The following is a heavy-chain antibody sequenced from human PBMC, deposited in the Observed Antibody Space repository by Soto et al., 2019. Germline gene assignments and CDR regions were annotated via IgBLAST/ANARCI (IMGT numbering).Heavy chain of an antibody. D-gene: IGHD6-13*01. CDR1: GGSISSSSYY. CDR2: VFYSGST. CDR3: AKHRYNSNWYNRFDP. V-gene: IGHV4-39*01. J-gene: IGHJ5*02. Sequence: QLQLQESGPGLVKPSETLSLTCIVSGGSISSSSYYWGWIRQTPGKGLEWIGSVFYSGSTYYNPSLKSRFTISVDTSKNQFSLRLNSVTAADTDVYYCAKHRYNSNWYNRFDPWGQGTLVTASS.